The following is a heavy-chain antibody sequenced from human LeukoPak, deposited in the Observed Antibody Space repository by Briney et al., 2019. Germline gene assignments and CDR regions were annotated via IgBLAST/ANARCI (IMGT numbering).Heavy chain of an antibody. CDR2: IYSSGST. CDR1: GGSISSTSYY. V-gene: IGHV4-39*02. Sequence: NPSETLSLTCTVSGGSISSTSYYWGWIRQPPGKGLEWIGSIYSSGSTYYSPSLKSRVTISEDTSKAHSSLKLSSVTAADTAVYYCARGGGYYYDSSGYYFDYWGQGTLVTVSS. D-gene: IGHD3-22*01. CDR3: ARGGGYYYDSSGYYFDY. J-gene: IGHJ4*02.